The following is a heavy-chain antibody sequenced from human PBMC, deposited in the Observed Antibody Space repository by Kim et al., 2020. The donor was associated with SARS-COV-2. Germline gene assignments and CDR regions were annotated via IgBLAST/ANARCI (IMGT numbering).Heavy chain of an antibody. CDR3: ARDWTDYSGTGSYFGGFDV. CDR1: GFTFSSYS. CDR2: ISSSGSYI. D-gene: IGHD3-10*01. Sequence: GGSLRLSCAASGFTFSSYSMNWVRQAPGKGLEWVSFISSSGSYIYYAAAVKGRFTISRDNTKNPLYLQMNSLRAEDTAVYYCARDWTDYSGTGSYFGGFDVWGHGTPVTVSS. V-gene: IGHV3-21*01. J-gene: IGHJ2*01.